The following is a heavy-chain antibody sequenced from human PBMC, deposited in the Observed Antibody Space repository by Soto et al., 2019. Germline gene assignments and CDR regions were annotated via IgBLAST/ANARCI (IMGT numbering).Heavy chain of an antibody. D-gene: IGHD3-9*01. CDR1: GFTFSSYS. CDR2: IFTTGTTM. CDR3: AKLRYFDWSSYNWFEY. V-gene: IGHV3-48*04. J-gene: IGHJ5*01. Sequence: GSLRLSCVASGFTFSSYSIVWVRQAPGKGLEWLSYIFTTGTTMYYADSVKGRFTVSRDNAKNTLYLQMNSLRVEDTAVYYCAKLRYFDWSSYNWFEYWGQATPVTVSS.